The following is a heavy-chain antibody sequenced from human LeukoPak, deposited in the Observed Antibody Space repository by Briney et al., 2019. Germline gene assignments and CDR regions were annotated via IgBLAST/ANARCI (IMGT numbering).Heavy chain of an antibody. CDR3: MRSTATRYMDV. CDR2: IHYSGTT. V-gene: IGHV4-39*01. Sequence: PSETLSLTCTVSGGSISIITHYWGWIRQSPGKGLEWIASIHYSGTTYYNPSLKSRVTIFVDTSKNQFSLKLTSVTAADTTVYYCMRSTATRYMDVWGKGTTVTVSS. CDR1: GGSISIITHY. D-gene: IGHD2-15*01. J-gene: IGHJ6*03.